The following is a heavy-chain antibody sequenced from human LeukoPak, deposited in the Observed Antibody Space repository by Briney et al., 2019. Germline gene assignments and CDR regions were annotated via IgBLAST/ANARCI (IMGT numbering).Heavy chain of an antibody. J-gene: IGHJ6*02. Sequence: TSETLSLTCAVSGGSISSGGYSWSWIRQPPGKGLEWIGYIYHSGSTYYNPSLKSRVTISVDRSKNQFSLKLSSVTAADTAVYYCARGGNLPLRRNGMDVWGQGTTVTVSS. V-gene: IGHV4-30-2*01. CDR2: IYHSGST. CDR3: ARGGNLPLRRNGMDV. D-gene: IGHD3-16*01. CDR1: GGSISSGGYS.